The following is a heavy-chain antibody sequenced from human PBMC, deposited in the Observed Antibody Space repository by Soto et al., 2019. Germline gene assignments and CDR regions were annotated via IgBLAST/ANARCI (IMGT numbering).Heavy chain of an antibody. J-gene: IGHJ6*03. CDR2: INHSGST. CDR1: GGSFSGYY. Sequence: SETLSLTCAVYGGSFSGYYWSWIRQPPGKGLEWIGEINHSGSTNYNPSLKSRVTISVDTSKNQFSLKLSSVTAADTAVYYCASGIRGYSSIPVYYYMDVWGKGTTVTVSS. CDR3: ASGIRGYSSIPVYYYMDV. V-gene: IGHV4-34*01. D-gene: IGHD6-13*01.